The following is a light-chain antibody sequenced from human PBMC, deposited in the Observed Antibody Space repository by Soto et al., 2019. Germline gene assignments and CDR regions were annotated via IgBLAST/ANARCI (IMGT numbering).Light chain of an antibody. CDR2: AVS. CDR1: SSDIGSYDH. Sequence: QSALTQPASVSGSPGQSITISCSGTSSDIGSYDHVAWYQQFPDKSPKLIIYAVSDRPSGVSDRFSGSKSGISASLTISGLQTEDEADYYCISYTDRQSYLFGTGTKVTVL. V-gene: IGLV2-14*03. CDR3: ISYTDRQSYL. J-gene: IGLJ1*01.